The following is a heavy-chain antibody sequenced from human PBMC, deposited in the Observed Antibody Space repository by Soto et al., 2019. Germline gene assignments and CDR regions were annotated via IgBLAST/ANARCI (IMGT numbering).Heavy chain of an antibody. CDR2: IIPIFGTA. CDR3: ARDNAVLTGLDY. J-gene: IGHJ4*02. V-gene: IGHV1-69*13. Sequence: SVKVSCKASGGTFSSYAISWVRQAPGQGLEWMGGIIPIFGTANYAQKFQGRVTITADESTSTAYMELSSLRSEDTAVYYCARDNAVLTGLDYWGQGTLVTVSS. CDR1: GGTFSSYA. D-gene: IGHD3-9*01.